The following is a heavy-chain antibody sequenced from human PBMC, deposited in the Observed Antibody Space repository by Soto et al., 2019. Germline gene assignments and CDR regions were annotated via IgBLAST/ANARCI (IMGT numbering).Heavy chain of an antibody. Sequence: QGQLLQSATEVKKSGSSVRVSCTASGLTFRTHVFNWVRQAPGQGLEWMGGIIPLSDTTNYAPRFQGRVTITADESSATAYLELDSLTFGDTDVYYCAARLCIGQSLSAFEHGGQGTLVAVSS. CDR3: AARLCIGQSLSAFEH. J-gene: IGHJ4*02. V-gene: IGHV1-69*01. CDR1: GLTFRTHV. CDR2: IIPLSDTT. D-gene: IGHD3-16*02.